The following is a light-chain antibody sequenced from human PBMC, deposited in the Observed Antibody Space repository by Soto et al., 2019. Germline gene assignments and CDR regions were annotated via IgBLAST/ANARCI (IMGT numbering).Light chain of an antibody. V-gene: IGKV1-5*03. CDR2: WAS. CDR1: HSIRNC. Sequence: IERTQSASTLSGCVRERVSVSCRASHSIRNCLAWYQHKQGKAPKLVMYWASTLECGVPSRFSGSGSGTEVTITISSLKAEDESTYYCQQYNSAPCTFGPGTKVDIK. J-gene: IGKJ1*01. CDR3: QQYNSAPCT.